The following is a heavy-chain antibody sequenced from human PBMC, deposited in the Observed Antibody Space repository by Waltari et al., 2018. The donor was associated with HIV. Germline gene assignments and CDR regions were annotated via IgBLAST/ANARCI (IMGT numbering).Heavy chain of an antibody. CDR2: IYWNGDK. CDR3: ALRPSGTTHCDY. V-gene: IGHV2-5*01. D-gene: IGHD1-7*01. J-gene: IGHJ4*02. Sequence: QITLKESGPTLVKPTQTLTLTCTFSGFSLSTSGVGVGWIRQPPGKALEWLALIYWNGDKRYSPSPKRRLTITKDTSKNQVVLTMTNMDPVDTATYYCALRPSGTTHCDYWGQGTLVTVSS. CDR1: GFSLSTSGVG.